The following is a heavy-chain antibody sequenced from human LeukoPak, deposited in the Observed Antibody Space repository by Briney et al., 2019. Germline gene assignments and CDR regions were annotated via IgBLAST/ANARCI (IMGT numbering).Heavy chain of an antibody. CDR3: AKDRTVGASYWYFDL. CDR1: GFTFNSYA. D-gene: IGHD1-26*01. J-gene: IGHJ2*01. Sequence: GGSPRLSCAASGFTFNSYAMSWVRQAPGKGLEWVSSISGSGGSTYYADSVKGRFTISRDSSKNTLFLQMNTLGAEDTAIYYCAKDRTVGASYWYFDLWGRGTLVTVSS. V-gene: IGHV3-23*01. CDR2: ISGSGGST.